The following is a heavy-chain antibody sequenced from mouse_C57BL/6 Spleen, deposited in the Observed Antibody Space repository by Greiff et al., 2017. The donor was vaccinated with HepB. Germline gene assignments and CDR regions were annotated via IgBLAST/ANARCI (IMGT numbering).Heavy chain of an antibody. CDR2: ISYDGSN. CDR1: GYSITSGYY. CDR3: ARGPIYYGSSYPFDY. V-gene: IGHV3-6*01. Sequence: DVQLQESGPGLVKPSQSLSLTCSVTGYSITSGYYWNWIRQFPGNKLEWMGYISYDGSNNYNPSLKNRISITRDTSKNQFFLKLNSVTTEDTATYYCARGPIYYGSSYPFDYWGQGTTLTVSS. J-gene: IGHJ2*01. D-gene: IGHD1-1*01.